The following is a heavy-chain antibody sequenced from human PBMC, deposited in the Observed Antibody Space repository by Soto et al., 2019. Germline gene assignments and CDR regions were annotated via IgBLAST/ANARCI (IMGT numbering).Heavy chain of an antibody. V-gene: IGHV3-7*01. D-gene: IGHD2-21*01. Sequence: SLRLSCASSGFTFSNYWMSWVRQAPGKGLEWVANIKQDGSESNYADSVEGRFTISRDNAENSLYLQMTSLRAEDTAVYYCASARHIGPWGQGTLVTVSS. J-gene: IGHJ5*02. CDR1: GFTFSNYW. CDR3: ASARHIGP. CDR2: IKQDGSES.